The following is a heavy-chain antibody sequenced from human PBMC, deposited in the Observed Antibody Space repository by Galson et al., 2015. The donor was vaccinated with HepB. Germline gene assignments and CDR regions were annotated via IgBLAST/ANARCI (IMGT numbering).Heavy chain of an antibody. V-gene: IGHV5-51*01. Sequence: QSGAGVKKPGESLKISCKGSGYSFTSYWIGWVRQMPGKGLEWMGIIYPGDSDTRYSPSFQGQVTISADKSISTAYLQWSSLKASDTAMYYCARQGVGYGSGSHLQHALGVWGQGTTVTVSS. J-gene: IGHJ6*02. CDR1: GYSFTSYW. CDR2: IYPGDSDT. CDR3: ARQGVGYGSGSHLQHALGV. D-gene: IGHD3-10*01.